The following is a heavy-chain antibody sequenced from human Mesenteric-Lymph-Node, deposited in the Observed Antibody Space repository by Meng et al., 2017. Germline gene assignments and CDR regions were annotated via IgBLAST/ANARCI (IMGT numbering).Heavy chain of an antibody. CDR2: ISYDGSNK. CDR3: ARDREQQLVRGAGTY. J-gene: IGHJ4*02. Sequence: GESLKISCAASGFTFSSYAMHWVRQAPGKGLEWVAVISYDGSNKYYADSVKGRFTISRDNSKNTLYLQMNSLRAEDTAVYYCARDREQQLVRGAGTYWGQGTLVIVSS. V-gene: IGHV3-30*04. CDR1: GFTFSSYA. D-gene: IGHD6-13*01.